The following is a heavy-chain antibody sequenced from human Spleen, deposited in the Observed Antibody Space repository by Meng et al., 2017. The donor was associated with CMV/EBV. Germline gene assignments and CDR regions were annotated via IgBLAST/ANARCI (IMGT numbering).Heavy chain of an antibody. CDR3: ARRKWGSNLFDY. Sequence: GESLKISCKGSGYIFTSFWIGWVRQMPGKGLEWMGIIYPGDSDTRYSPSFQGQVTISADKSINTAYLQWSSLKASDTGIYYCARRKWGSNLFDYWGQGTLVTVSS. J-gene: IGHJ4*02. CDR1: GYIFTSFW. V-gene: IGHV5-51*01. D-gene: IGHD4/OR15-4a*01. CDR2: IYPGDSDT.